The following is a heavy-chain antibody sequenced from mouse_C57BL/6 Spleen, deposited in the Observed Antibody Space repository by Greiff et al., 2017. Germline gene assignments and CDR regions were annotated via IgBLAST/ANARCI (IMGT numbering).Heavy chain of an antibody. J-gene: IGHJ3*01. D-gene: IGHD2-5*01. Sequence: EVKLMESGGGLVQPGGSLKLSCAASGFTFSDYYMYWVRQTPEKRLEWVAYISNGGGSTYYPDTVKGRFTISRDNAKNTLYLQMSRLKSEDTAMYYCARHGSNQFAYWGQGTLVTVSA. V-gene: IGHV5-12*01. CDR2: ISNGGGST. CDR1: GFTFSDYY. CDR3: ARHGSNQFAY.